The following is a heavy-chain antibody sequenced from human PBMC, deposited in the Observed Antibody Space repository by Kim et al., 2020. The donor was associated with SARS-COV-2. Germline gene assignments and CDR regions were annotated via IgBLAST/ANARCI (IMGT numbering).Heavy chain of an antibody. J-gene: IGHJ4*02. CDR1: GGSISSYY. V-gene: IGHV4-59*01. CDR2: IYYSGST. CDR3: ARASAVEMDTDY. Sequence: SETLSLTCTVSGGSISSYYWSWIRQPPGKGLEWIGYIYYSGSTNYNPSLKSRVTISVDTSKNQFSLKLSSVTAADTAAYYCARASAVEMDTDYWGQGTLVTVSS.